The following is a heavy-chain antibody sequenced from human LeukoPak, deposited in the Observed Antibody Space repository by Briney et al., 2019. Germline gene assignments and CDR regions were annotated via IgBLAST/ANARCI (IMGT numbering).Heavy chain of an antibody. J-gene: IGHJ4*02. D-gene: IGHD2-2*01. V-gene: IGHV3-9*01. Sequence: GGSLRLSCAASGFTFDDYAMHWVRQAPGKGLEWVSGISWNSGSIGYADSVKGRFTISRDNAKNSLYLQMNSLRAEDTALYYCATFGRNCSGTSCSTGWVVYWGQGTLVTVSS. CDR2: ISWNSGSI. CDR1: GFTFDDYA. CDR3: ATFGRNCSGTSCSTGWVVY.